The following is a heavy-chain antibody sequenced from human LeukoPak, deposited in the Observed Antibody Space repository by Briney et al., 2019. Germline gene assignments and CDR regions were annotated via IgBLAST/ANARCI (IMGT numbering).Heavy chain of an antibody. CDR1: GYTFTSYG. D-gene: IGHD3-22*01. V-gene: IGHV1-18*01. CDR2: ISAYNGNT. CDR3: ARGYYYDSSGYLDY. Sequence: ASVKVSCKASGYTFTSYGISWVRPAPGQGLEWMGWISAYNGNTNYAQKLQGRVTMTTDTSTSTAYMELRSLRSDDTAVYYCARGYYYDSSGYLDYWGQGTLVTVSS. J-gene: IGHJ4*02.